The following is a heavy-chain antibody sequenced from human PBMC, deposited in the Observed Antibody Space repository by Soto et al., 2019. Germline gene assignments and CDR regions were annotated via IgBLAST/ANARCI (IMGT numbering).Heavy chain of an antibody. CDR1: GGSISSGDYY. Sequence: PSETLSLTCTVSGGSISSGDYYWSWIRQPPGKGLEWIGYIYYSGSTYYNPSLKSRVTISVDTSKNQFSLKLSSVTAADTAVYYCARVRRDYGDYPFDYWGQGTLVTVSS. D-gene: IGHD4-17*01. V-gene: IGHV4-30-4*01. CDR3: ARVRRDYGDYPFDY. J-gene: IGHJ4*02. CDR2: IYYSGST.